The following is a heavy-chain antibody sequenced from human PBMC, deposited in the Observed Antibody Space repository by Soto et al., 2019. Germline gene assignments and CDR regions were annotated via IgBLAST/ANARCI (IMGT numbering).Heavy chain of an antibody. D-gene: IGHD6-19*01. CDR2: ISSSSSYI. V-gene: IGHV3-21*04. J-gene: IGHJ4*02. Sequence: GGSLRLSCAASGFTFSSYSMNWVRQAPGKGLEWVSSISSSSSYIYYADSVKGRFTISRDNAKNSLYLQMNSLRAEDTAVYYCAKMAFLVAVAGTYFDYWGQGTLVTVSS. CDR3: AKMAFLVAVAGTYFDY. CDR1: GFTFSSYS.